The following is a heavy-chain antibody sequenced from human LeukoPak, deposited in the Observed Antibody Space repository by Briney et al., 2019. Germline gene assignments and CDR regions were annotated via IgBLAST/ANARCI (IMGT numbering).Heavy chain of an antibody. CDR1: GGSISSSLYY. CDR3: ARGRWLKSGFDY. J-gene: IGHJ4*02. CDR2: IYHSGST. V-gene: IGHV4-30-4*08. Sequence: PSETLSLTCTVSGGSISSSLYYWGWIRQPPGKGLEWMGYIYHSGSTYYNPSLKSRPSLKSRLIISLDTSKNQFSLQLSSVTAADTAVYYCARGRWLKSGFDYWGQGTLVTVSS. D-gene: IGHD5-24*01.